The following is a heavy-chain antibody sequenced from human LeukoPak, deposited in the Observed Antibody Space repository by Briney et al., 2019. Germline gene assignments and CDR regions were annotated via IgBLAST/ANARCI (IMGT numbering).Heavy chain of an antibody. V-gene: IGHV4-61*02. D-gene: IGHD3-3*01. Sequence: TSETLSLTCTVSGDSISSGSYYWSWIRQPAEKGLEWIGRIYTSGSTNYNPSLKSRVTISVDTSKNQFSLKLSSVTAADTAVYYCARESTYHDFWSGYYFDYWGQGTLVTVSS. CDR3: ARESTYHDFWSGYYFDY. CDR1: GDSISSGSYY. J-gene: IGHJ4*02. CDR2: IYTSGST.